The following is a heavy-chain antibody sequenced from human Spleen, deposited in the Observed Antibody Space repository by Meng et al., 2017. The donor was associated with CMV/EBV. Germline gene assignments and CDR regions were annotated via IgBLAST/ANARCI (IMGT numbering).Heavy chain of an antibody. Sequence: GESLKISXXASGFTFSSYAVSWVRQAPGKGLEXXSAISGSGGSTFYADSVXGRXXISRAXXKNTLXLQMGSLXAEDTAVYYRARAFADIVLVPAAIRVPYFDYWGQGTLVTVSS. CDR1: GFTFSSYA. CDR3: ARAFADIVLVPAAIRVPYFDY. CDR2: ISGSGGST. V-gene: IGHV3-23*01. J-gene: IGHJ4*02. D-gene: IGHD2-2*02.